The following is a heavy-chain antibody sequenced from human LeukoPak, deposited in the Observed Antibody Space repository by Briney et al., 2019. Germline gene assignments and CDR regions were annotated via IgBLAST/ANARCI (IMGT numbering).Heavy chain of an antibody. CDR1: GGSISSSSYY. J-gene: IGHJ4*02. Sequence: PSETLSLTCTVSGGSISSSSYYWSWIRQPPGKGLEWIGYIYYSGSTNYNPSLKSRVTISVDTSKNQFSLKLSSVTAADTAVYYCARLAPRSVGAIDYWGQGTLVTVSS. CDR2: IYYSGST. CDR3: ARLAPRSVGAIDY. D-gene: IGHD1-26*01. V-gene: IGHV4-61*05.